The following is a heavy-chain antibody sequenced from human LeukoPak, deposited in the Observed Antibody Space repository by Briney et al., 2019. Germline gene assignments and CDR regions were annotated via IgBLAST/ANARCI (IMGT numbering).Heavy chain of an antibody. CDR2: INHSGST. D-gene: IGHD4-23*01. CDR3: ARGRDYGGNRYYFDY. Sequence: SETLSLTRAVYGGSFSGYYWSWIRQPPGKGLEWIGEINHSGSTSYNPSLKSRVTISVDTSKNQFSLKMSSVTAADTAVYYCARGRDYGGNRYYFDYWGQGTLVTVSS. CDR1: GGSFSGYY. V-gene: IGHV4-34*01. J-gene: IGHJ4*02.